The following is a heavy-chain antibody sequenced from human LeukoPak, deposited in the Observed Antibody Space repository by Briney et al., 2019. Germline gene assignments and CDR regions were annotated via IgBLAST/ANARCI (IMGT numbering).Heavy chain of an antibody. CDR1: GGSFSGYY. J-gene: IGHJ6*03. CDR3: ARDKKGKLYYYYYMDV. Sequence: SETLSLTCAVYGGSFSGYYWSWIRQPPGKGLEWMGEINHSGSTNYNPALKSRVTISVDTSKNQFSLKLSSVTAADTAVYYCARDKKGKLYYYYYMDVWGKGTTVTVSS. V-gene: IGHV4-34*01. D-gene: IGHD3-10*01. CDR2: INHSGST.